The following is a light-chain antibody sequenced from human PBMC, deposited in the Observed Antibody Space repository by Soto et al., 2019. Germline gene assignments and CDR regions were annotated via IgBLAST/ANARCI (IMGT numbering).Light chain of an antibody. CDR2: GNN. Sequence: QSVLTRPPSVSGAPGQKVTISCTRSSSNIGAAYDVHWYQHLPGTAPKLLVYGNNNRPSGVPDRFSGSKSGTSASLAITGLQAEDEADYYCQSYDSSLSGWVFGGGTKLTVL. CDR3: QSYDSSLSGWV. V-gene: IGLV1-40*01. CDR1: SSNIGAAYD. J-gene: IGLJ3*02.